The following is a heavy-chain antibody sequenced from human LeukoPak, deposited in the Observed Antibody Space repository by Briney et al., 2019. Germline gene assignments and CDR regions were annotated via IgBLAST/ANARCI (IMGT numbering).Heavy chain of an antibody. V-gene: IGHV3-23*01. D-gene: IGHD5-12*01. Sequence: GGSLRLSCAASGFTFSSYAMSWVRQVPGKGLEWVSGMSGSVIGTYYADSVKGRFTISRDNSKNTLYLQLNSLRAEDTALYYCAKDVRSGWLQAFDLWGRGTLVTVSS. J-gene: IGHJ2*01. CDR1: GFTFSSYA. CDR3: AKDVRSGWLQAFDL. CDR2: MSGSVIGT.